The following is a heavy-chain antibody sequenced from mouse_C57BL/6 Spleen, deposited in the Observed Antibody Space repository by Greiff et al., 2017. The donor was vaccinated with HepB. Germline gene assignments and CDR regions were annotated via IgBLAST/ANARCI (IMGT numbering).Heavy chain of an antibody. CDR3: TITAQATYYFDY. V-gene: IGHV5-9-1*02. CDR1: GFTFSSYA. J-gene: IGHJ2*01. D-gene: IGHD3-2*02. CDR2: ISSGGDYI. Sequence: EVKLVESGEGLVKPGGSLKLSCAASGFTFSSYAMSWVRQTPEKRLEWVAYISSGGDYIYYADTVKGRFTISRDNARNTLYLQMSSLKSEDTAMYYCTITAQATYYFDYWGQGTTLTVAS.